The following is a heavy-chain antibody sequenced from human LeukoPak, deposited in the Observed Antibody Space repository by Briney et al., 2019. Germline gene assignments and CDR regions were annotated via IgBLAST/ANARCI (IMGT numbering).Heavy chain of an antibody. V-gene: IGHV1-58*01. CDR2: IGVGGGNT. CDR1: GFTFSRSA. Sequence: SVKVSCKTSGFTFSRSAVQWVRQARGQGLEWIGWIGVGGGNTNYAQRSQDRVTITRDMSTRTAYMELSSLRSEDTAVYYCAAEIYGGNTDCCTFDFWGPGTPVTVSS. D-gene: IGHD4-23*01. J-gene: IGHJ3*01. CDR3: AAEIYGGNTDCCTFDF.